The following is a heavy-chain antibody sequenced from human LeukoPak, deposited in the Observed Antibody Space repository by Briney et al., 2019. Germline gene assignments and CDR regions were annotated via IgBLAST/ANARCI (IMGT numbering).Heavy chain of an antibody. CDR1: GCSISSGSYY. V-gene: IGHV4-61*02. CDR3: ARGGSGYDY. CDR2: IYTSGST. D-gene: IGHD3-22*01. J-gene: IGHJ4*02. Sequence: PSQTLSLTCTVSGCSISSGSYYWSWIRQPAGKGLEWIGRIYTSGSTNYNPSLKSRVTISVDTSKNQFSLKLSSVTAADTAVYYCARGGSGYDYWGQGTLVTVSS.